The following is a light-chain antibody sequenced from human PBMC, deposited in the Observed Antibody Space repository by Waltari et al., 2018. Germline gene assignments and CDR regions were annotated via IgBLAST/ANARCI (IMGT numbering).Light chain of an antibody. CDR3: CSYAGSSTFVV. CDR1: SSDVGSYNL. CDR2: EVS. V-gene: IGLV2-23*02. Sequence: QSALTQPASVSGSPGQSITISCTGTSSDVGSYNLVSWYQQHPGKAPKLMIYEVSKRPSGVSNRVSGSKYGNTASLTISGLQAEDEADYYCCSYAGSSTFVVFGGGTKLTVL. J-gene: IGLJ2*01.